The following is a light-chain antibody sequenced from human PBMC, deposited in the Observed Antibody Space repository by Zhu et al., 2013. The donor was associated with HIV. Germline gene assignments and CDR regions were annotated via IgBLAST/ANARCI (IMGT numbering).Light chain of an antibody. V-gene: IGKV4-1*01. CDR3: QQYYSNPRS. CDR2: WAS. Sequence: DIVMTQSPDSLAVSLGERATINCKSSQSVLYSSNNKNYLAWYQQKPGQPPQLLIYWASTRESGVPDRFSGSGSGTDFTLNISSLQAEDVAVYYCQQYYSNPRSFGQGTKVEIK. J-gene: IGKJ2*04. CDR1: QSVLYSSNNKNY.